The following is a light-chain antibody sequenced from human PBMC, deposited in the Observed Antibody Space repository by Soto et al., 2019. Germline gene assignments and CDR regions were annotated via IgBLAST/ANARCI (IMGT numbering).Light chain of an antibody. Sequence: QSALTQPASVSGSPGQSITISCTGTSSDVGHYNYVSWYQQHPGKAPKLMIYEISLRSSGVSNRFSGSKSGNTASLTISGLQAEDEADYYCSSYTSSSPYVFGTGTKVTAL. CDR1: SSDVGHYNY. CDR3: SSYTSSSPYV. CDR2: EIS. V-gene: IGLV2-14*01. J-gene: IGLJ1*01.